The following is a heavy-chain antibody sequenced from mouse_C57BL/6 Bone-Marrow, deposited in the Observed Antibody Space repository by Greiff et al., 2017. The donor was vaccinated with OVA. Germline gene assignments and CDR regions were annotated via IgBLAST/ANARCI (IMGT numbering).Heavy chain of an antibody. J-gene: IGHJ3*01. CDR3: ARHDDYGSSFAY. Sequence: EVKVVESGGGLVQPGGSLKLSCAASGFTFSDYYMYWVRQTPEKRLEWVAYISNGGGSTYYPDTVKGRFTISRDNAKNTLYLQMSRLKSEDTAMYYCARHDDYGSSFAYWGQGTLVTVSA. V-gene: IGHV5-12*01. CDR1: GFTFSDYY. D-gene: IGHD1-1*01. CDR2: ISNGGGST.